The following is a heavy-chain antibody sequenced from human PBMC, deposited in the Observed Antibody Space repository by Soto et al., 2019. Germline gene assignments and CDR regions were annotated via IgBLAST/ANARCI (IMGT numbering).Heavy chain of an antibody. Sequence: QITLKESGPTLVKPTQTLTLTCTFSGFSLSTSGVGVGWIRQPPGKALEWLALIYWDDDKRYSPYLKSRITITKDTSKNQVVLTMTNMDPVDTATYYCAPSAHLVTTGGFDYWGQGTLVTDSS. CDR2: IYWDDDK. V-gene: IGHV2-5*02. D-gene: IGHD4-17*01. CDR1: GFSLSTSGVG. J-gene: IGHJ4*02. CDR3: APSAHLVTTGGFDY.